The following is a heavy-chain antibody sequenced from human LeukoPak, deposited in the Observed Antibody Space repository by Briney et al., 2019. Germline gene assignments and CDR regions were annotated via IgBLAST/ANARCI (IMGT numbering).Heavy chain of an antibody. CDR1: GFTFSDYY. CDR3: ARDQLRDIVVDDDPPAFDI. CDR2: ISSCGSTI. J-gene: IGHJ3*02. Sequence: GGSLRLSCAASGFTFSDYYMSWIRQAPGKGLEWVSYISSCGSTIYYADSVKGRFTISRDNAKNSLYLQMNSLRAEDTAVYYCARDQLRDIVVDDDPPAFDIWGQGTMVTVSS. D-gene: IGHD2-21*01. V-gene: IGHV3-11*04.